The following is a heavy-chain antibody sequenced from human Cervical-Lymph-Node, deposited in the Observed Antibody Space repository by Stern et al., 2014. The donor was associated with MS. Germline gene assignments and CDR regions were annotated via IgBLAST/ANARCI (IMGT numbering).Heavy chain of an antibody. Sequence: QVQLVQSGAEVKKPGASVKVSCKTSGYIFTGYYIHWVRQAPGQGLEWMAWIHPNTGGTKYDKKFQCRVTMSRDTASSTAYLELSSLTSDDTAVYYCARDQRGITIFGVVTDYYYLGMDVWGQGTTVTVSS. CDR3: ARDQRGITIFGVVTDYYYLGMDV. V-gene: IGHV1-2*02. CDR1: GYIFTGYY. CDR2: IHPNTGGT. D-gene: IGHD3-3*01. J-gene: IGHJ6*02.